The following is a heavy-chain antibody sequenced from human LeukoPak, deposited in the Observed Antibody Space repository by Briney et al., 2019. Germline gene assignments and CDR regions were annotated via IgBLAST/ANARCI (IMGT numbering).Heavy chain of an antibody. V-gene: IGHV3-21*01. D-gene: IGHD6-13*01. CDR1: GFTFSSYG. J-gene: IGHJ5*02. CDR3: ARGGSSYSRSVDP. CDR2: ISSSSSYI. Sequence: GGSLRLSCAASGFTFSSYGMSWVRQAPGKGLEWVSSISSSSSYIYYADSVKGRFTISRDNAKNSLYLQMNSLRAEDTAVYYCARGGSSYSRSVDPWGQGTLVTVSS.